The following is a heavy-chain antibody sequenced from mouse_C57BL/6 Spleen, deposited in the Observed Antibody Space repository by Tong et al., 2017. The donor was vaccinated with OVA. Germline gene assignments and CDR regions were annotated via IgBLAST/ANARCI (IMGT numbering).Heavy chain of an antibody. V-gene: IGHV1-53*01. J-gene: IGHJ2*01. CDR1: GYTFTSYW. CDR3: ARDYYGSSWGYYFDY. Sequence: VQLQESGTELVKPGASVKLSCKASGYTFTSYWMHWVKQRPGQGLEWIGNINPSNGGTNYNEKFKSKATLTVDKSSSTAYMQLSSLTSEDSVVYYCARDYYGSSWGYYFDYWGQGTTLTVSS. CDR2: INPSNGGT. D-gene: IGHD1-1*01.